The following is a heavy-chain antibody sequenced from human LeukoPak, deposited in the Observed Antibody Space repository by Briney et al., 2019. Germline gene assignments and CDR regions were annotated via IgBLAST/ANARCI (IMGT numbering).Heavy chain of an antibody. J-gene: IGHJ3*02. CDR2: ISSSSSTI. CDR1: GFTFSSYS. CDR3: AREGRYCSSTSCYGAFDI. V-gene: IGHV3-48*01. D-gene: IGHD2-2*01. Sequence: GGSLRLSCAASGFTFSSYSMNWVRQAPGKGLEWVSYISSSSSTIYCADSVKGRFTISRDNAKNSLYLQMNSLRAEDTTVYYCAREGRYCSSTSCYGAFDIWGQGTMVTVSS.